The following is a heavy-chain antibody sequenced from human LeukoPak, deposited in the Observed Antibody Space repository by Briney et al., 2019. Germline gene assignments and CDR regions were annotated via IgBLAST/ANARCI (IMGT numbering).Heavy chain of an antibody. CDR2: ISTRNGDT. D-gene: IGHD2-15*01. V-gene: IGHV1-18*01. CDR3: ARSIYSLAPFNL. J-gene: IGHJ3*01. Sequence: ASVKVSCKASGYSFTTYGITWVRQAPGQGLEWIGWISTRNGDTNYAQKFQDRVAMTKDTPANTIYMELRSLRPDDTAVYYCARSIYSLAPFNLWGQGTAVRVSS. CDR1: GYSFTTYG.